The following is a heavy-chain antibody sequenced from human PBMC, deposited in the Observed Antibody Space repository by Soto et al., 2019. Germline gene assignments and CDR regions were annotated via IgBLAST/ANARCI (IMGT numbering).Heavy chain of an antibody. D-gene: IGHD3-16*02. CDR2: ISCSGGST. J-gene: IGHJ4*02. CDR3: AKDLTPDRVPHWGSYRLTGVNPHFDY. CDR1: GFTFSSYA. V-gene: IGHV3-23*01. Sequence: EVQLLESGGGLVQPGGSLRLSCAASGFTFSSYAMSWVRQAPGKGLEWVAAISCSGGSTYYADSVKGRFTISRDNSKNTLYLQMNSLRAEDTAVYYCAKDLTPDRVPHWGSYRLTGVNPHFDYWGQGTLVTVSS.